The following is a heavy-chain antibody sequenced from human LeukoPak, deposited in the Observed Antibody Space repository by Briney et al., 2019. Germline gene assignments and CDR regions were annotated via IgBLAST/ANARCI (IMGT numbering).Heavy chain of an antibody. D-gene: IGHD6-13*01. CDR2: ISAYNGNT. V-gene: IGHV1-18*01. J-gene: IGHJ6*02. Sequence: GASVKVSCKASGYTFTSYGISWVRQAPGQGLEWMGWISAYNGNTNYAQKLQGRVTMTTDTSTSAAYMELRSLRSDDTAVYYCARDIGYSSSWYSNYYYGMDVWGQGTTVTVSS. CDR3: ARDIGYSSSWYSNYYYGMDV. CDR1: GYTFTSYG.